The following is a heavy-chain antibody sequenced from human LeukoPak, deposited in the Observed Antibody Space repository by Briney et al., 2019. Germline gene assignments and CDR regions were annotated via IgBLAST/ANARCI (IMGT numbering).Heavy chain of an antibody. CDR2: INHSGST. CDR1: GGSFSGYY. D-gene: IGHD1-1*01. CDR3: ARPNWNNWFDP. V-gene: IGHV4-34*01. J-gene: IGHJ5*02. Sequence: PSETLPLTCAVYGGSFSGYYWSWIRQPPGKGLEWIGEINHSGSTNYNPSLKSRVTISVDTSKNQFSLKLSSVTAADTAVYYCARPNWNNWFDPWGQGTLVTVSS.